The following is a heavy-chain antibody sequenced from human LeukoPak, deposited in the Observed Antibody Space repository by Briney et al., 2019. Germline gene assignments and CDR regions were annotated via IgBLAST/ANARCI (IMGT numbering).Heavy chain of an antibody. CDR3: AKGSVAGLDYFDY. D-gene: IGHD6-19*01. CDR1: GFTFRTYS. CDR2: ISGSGGST. V-gene: IGHV3-23*01. Sequence: GGSLRLSCAASGFTFRTYSMNWVRQAPGKGLEWVSAISGSGGSTYYADSVKGRFTISRDNSKNTLHLQMNSLRAEDTAVYYCAKGSVAGLDYFDYWGQGTLVTVSS. J-gene: IGHJ4*02.